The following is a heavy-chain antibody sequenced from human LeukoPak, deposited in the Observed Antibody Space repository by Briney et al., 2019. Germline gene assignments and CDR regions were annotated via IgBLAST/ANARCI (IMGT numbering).Heavy chain of an antibody. CDR2: ISSSGGRT. CDR3: AKATVVIPVPPGWFDP. V-gene: IGHV3-23*01. D-gene: IGHD4-23*01. J-gene: IGHJ5*02. CDR1: GFTFSSYT. Sequence: GGSLRLSCAASGFTFSSYTMTWVRQAPGKGLEWVSAISSSGGRTYDADSVKGRFTISRDNSKNTLYLQMRSLRAEDTALYYCAKATVVIPVPPGWFDPWGQGTLVTVSS.